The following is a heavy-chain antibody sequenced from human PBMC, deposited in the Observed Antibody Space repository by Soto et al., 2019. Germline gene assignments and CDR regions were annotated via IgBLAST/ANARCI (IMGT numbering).Heavy chain of an antibody. J-gene: IGHJ6*03. D-gene: IGHD3-3*01. CDR2: IIPICGTT. CDR3: ARDIVRIPYYDFWSGHYYYYMDV. Sequence: SVKVSWKTSGYANTGYYRHWVRQAPGQGLEWMGWIIPICGTTNYAQKFQGRVTITADESTSTAYMELSSLRSEDTAVYYCARDIVRIPYYDFWSGHYYYYMDVWGKGTTVTVSS. V-gene: IGHV1-69*13. CDR1: GYANTGYY.